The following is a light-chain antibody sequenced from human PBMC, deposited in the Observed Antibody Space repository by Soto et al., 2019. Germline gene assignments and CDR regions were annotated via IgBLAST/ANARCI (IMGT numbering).Light chain of an antibody. J-gene: IGKJ1*01. CDR1: QTISSW. Sequence: DIQMTQSPYTLSGSVGDRVTITCRASQTISSWLAWYQQKPGKAPKLLIYKASTLKSGVPSRFSGSGSGTEFTLTISILQPDVFATYYCQHYNSYSEAFVQGTKVELK. CDR2: KAS. V-gene: IGKV1-5*03. CDR3: QHYNSYSEA.